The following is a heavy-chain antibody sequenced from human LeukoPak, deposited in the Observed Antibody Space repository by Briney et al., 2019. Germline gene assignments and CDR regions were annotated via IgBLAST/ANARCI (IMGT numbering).Heavy chain of an antibody. CDR3: AKVSGMATQWGNFDY. Sequence: PGGSLRLSCVASGFSFHDYAMHWVRQPPGEGLECVSLITDNGGTTDYADSVKGRFTISRDNSKDSLYLQMNSLRTEDTAGYYCAKVSGMATQWGNFDYWGQGTLVTVSS. D-gene: IGHD3-16*01. CDR2: ITDNGGTT. CDR1: GFSFHDYA. V-gene: IGHV3-43*02. J-gene: IGHJ4*02.